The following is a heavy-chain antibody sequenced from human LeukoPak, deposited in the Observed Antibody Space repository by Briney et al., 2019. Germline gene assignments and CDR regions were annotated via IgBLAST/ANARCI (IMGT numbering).Heavy chain of an antibody. D-gene: IGHD6-6*01. CDR1: GGSFSGYY. Sequence: PSETLSLTCVVYGGSFSGYYWSWIRQPPGKGLEWIGEINHSGSTNYNPSLKSRVTISVDTSKNQFSLKLSSVTAADTAVYYCARVFSYSSSSDFDYWGQGTLVTISS. J-gene: IGHJ4*02. CDR2: INHSGST. CDR3: ARVFSYSSSSDFDY. V-gene: IGHV4-34*01.